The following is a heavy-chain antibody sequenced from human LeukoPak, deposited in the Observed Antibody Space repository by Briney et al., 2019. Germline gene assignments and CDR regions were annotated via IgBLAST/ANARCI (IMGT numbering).Heavy chain of an antibody. CDR1: GGPISSGDYY. Sequence: SQTLSLTCTVSGGPISSGDYYWSWIRQPPGKGLEWIGYIYYSGSTYYNPSLKTRVSISVDTSKNQFSLKLSSVTAADTAVYYCARGVQMAWNWFDPWGQGTLVTVSS. D-gene: IGHD5-24*01. CDR2: IYYSGST. V-gene: IGHV4-30-4*08. CDR3: ARGVQMAWNWFDP. J-gene: IGHJ5*02.